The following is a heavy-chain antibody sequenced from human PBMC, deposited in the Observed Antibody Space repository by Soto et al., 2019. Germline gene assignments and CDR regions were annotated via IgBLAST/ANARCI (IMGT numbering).Heavy chain of an antibody. CDR1: GGSISSGDYY. CDR3: ARDVVTGTTTYTDY. V-gene: IGHV4-30-4*01. CDR2: IYYSGST. J-gene: IGHJ4*02. D-gene: IGHD1-7*01. Sequence: PSETLSLTCTVSGGSISSGDYYWSWIRQPPGKGLEWIGYIYYSGSTYYNPSLKSRVTISVDTSKNQFSLKLSSVTAADTAVYYCARDVVTGTTTYTDYWGQGTLVTVS.